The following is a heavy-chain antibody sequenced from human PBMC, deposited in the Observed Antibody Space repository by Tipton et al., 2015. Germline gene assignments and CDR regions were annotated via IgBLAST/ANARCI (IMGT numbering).Heavy chain of an antibody. D-gene: IGHD3-3*01. CDR3: AREKRISIFGVLIPHFDF. Sequence: GLVKPSETLSLTCGVYGGSFSDFYWNWIRQTPGKGLEWIGEINHRGSTTHNPSLKSRVTMSADTSKNQSSLMLSSVTAADTAVYYCAREKRISIFGVLIPHFDFWGQGALVSVSS. V-gene: IGHV4-34*01. CDR2: INHRGST. J-gene: IGHJ4*02. CDR1: GGSFSDFY.